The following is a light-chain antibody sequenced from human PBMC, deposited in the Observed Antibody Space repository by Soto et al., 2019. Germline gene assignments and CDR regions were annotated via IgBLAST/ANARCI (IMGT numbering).Light chain of an antibody. J-gene: IGKJ2*01. V-gene: IGKV1-39*01. Sequence: IHVTQSPSSLSASVGDRVTITCRASQRITTYLNWYQQKPGEAPKLLISTSGTLQRGVPSRFSGSGSGTDFTRTITSLQPADFATYFCQQTYSTPYTFGQGTTLEIK. CDR2: TSG. CDR1: QRITTY. CDR3: QQTYSTPYT.